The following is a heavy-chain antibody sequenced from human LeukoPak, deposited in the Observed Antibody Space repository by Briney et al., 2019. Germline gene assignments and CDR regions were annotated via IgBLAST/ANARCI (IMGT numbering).Heavy chain of an antibody. Sequence: SETLSLTCAVYGGSFSGYYWSWIRQPPGKGLEWLGEINHSGSTNYNPPLKRRVTISVDSSKNQFALKLSSGTGADTGVYYCARRGSRLRKGFDPWGQGTLVTVSS. J-gene: IGHJ5*02. CDR1: GGSFSGYY. CDR3: ARRGSRLRKGFDP. D-gene: IGHD5-12*01. V-gene: IGHV4-34*01. CDR2: INHSGST.